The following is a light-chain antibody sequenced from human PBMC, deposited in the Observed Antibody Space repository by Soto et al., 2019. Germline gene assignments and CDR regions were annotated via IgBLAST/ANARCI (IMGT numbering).Light chain of an antibody. Sequence: EIVLTQSPGTLSVSPGERATLSCRACQSISSNYLAWYQQKPGQAPSLLIYGASSRATGIPDRFSGSGSETDFTLSISRLEPEDSAIYYCQQYGSWTFGQGTKVEIK. CDR2: GAS. V-gene: IGKV3-20*01. J-gene: IGKJ1*01. CDR1: QSISSNY. CDR3: QQYGSWT.